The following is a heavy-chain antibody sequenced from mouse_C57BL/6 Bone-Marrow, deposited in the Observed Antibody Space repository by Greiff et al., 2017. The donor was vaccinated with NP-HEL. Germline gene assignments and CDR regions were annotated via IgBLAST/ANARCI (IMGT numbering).Heavy chain of an antibody. J-gene: IGHJ1*03. Sequence: EVQVVESGEGLVKPGGSLKLSCAASGFTFSSYAMSWVRQTPEKRLEWVAYISSGGDYIYYADTVKGRFTISRDNARNTLYLQMSSLKSEDTAMYYCTGDQESTTVRGYWYFDVWGTGTTVTVSS. D-gene: IGHD1-1*01. V-gene: IGHV5-9-1*02. CDR3: TGDQESTTVRGYWYFDV. CDR1: GFTFSSYA. CDR2: ISSGGDYI.